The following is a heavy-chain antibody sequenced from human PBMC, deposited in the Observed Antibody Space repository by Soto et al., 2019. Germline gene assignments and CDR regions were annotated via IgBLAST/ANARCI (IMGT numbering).Heavy chain of an antibody. CDR3: ARVAFSYFGMDV. CDR2: VFSSGST. D-gene: IGHD3-3*02. CDR1: GGAISSYY. V-gene: IGHV4-4*07. J-gene: IGHJ6*02. Sequence: QVQLQESGPGLVKPSETLSLTCSVPGGAISSYYWSWVRQPAGKGLEWIGRVFSSGSTNYNASLKSRVTMSIDTSKNEVSLTLRSVTAADTGVYYCARVAFSYFGMDVWGPATTVTVSS.